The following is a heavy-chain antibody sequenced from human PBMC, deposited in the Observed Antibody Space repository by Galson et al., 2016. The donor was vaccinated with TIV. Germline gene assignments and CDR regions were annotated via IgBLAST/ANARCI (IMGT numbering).Heavy chain of an antibody. Sequence: SCKASGFTFRKSPMHWVRQAPGKGLEWVAVISYDGTNKYEDSVKGRFTISRDNSKNTLSLQMNSLRDEDTAVYYCARERDDYGNYYGLDVWGQGTTVTVSS. J-gene: IGHJ6*02. D-gene: IGHD4-17*01. CDR2: ISYDGTNK. CDR3: ARERDDYGNYYGLDV. CDR1: GFTFRKSP. V-gene: IGHV3-30-3*01.